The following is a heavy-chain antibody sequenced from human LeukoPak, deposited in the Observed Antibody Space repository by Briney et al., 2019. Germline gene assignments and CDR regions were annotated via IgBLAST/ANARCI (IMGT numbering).Heavy chain of an antibody. V-gene: IGHV3-9*01. CDR2: ISWQSRTR. CDR3: VKDRDFWSGLDV. J-gene: IGHJ6*02. Sequence: WVRQVPXXXXXXXSGISWQSRTRKYADSVRGRFTISRDNAKNSLYLQMNSLKPEDTALYYCVKDRDFWSGLDVWGQGTMVTVS. D-gene: IGHD3-3*01.